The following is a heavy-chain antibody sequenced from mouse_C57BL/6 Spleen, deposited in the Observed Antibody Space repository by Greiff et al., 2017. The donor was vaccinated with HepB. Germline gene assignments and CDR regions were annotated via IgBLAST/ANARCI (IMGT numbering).Heavy chain of an antibody. J-gene: IGHJ2*01. V-gene: IGHV1-80*01. CDR3: AREMVTTEDY. CDR1: GYAFRSYW. D-gene: IGHD2-2*01. Sequence: QVQLKESGAELVKPGASVKISCKASGYAFRSYWMNWVKQRPGKGLEWIGQIYPGEGDTNYNGKFKRKATLTADKSSSTAYMQRSSLTSEDSAVYFCAREMVTTEDYWGQGTTLTVSS. CDR2: IYPGEGDT.